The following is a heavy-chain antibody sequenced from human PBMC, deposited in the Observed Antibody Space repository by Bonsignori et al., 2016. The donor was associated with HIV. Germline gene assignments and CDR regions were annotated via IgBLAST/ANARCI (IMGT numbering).Heavy chain of an antibody. CDR2: INSDGSST. V-gene: IGHV3-74*01. D-gene: IGHD4-11*01. Sequence: GESLKISCAASGFTFSSYWMHWVRQAPGKGLVWVSRINSDGSSTSYADSVKGRFTISRDNAKNTLYLQMNSLRAEDTAVYYCARDQDSNYWVLYMDVWGKGTTVTVSS. J-gene: IGHJ6*03. CDR3: ARDQDSNYWVLYMDV. CDR1: GFTFSSYW.